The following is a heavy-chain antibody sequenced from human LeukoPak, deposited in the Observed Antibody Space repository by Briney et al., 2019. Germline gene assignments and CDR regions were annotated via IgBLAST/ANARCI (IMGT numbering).Heavy chain of an antibody. CDR2: IDSSDSYT. CDR1: GYRFTSYW. CDR3: ARRGKNYYGSGTYY. Sequence: GESLMIFCKGSGYRFTSYWISWVRQMPGKGLEGMGRIDSSDSYTNYSPSFQGHVTISADKSISTAYLQWSSLKASDTAMYYCARRGKNYYGSGTYYWGQGTLVTVSS. D-gene: IGHD3-10*01. V-gene: IGHV5-10-1*01. J-gene: IGHJ4*02.